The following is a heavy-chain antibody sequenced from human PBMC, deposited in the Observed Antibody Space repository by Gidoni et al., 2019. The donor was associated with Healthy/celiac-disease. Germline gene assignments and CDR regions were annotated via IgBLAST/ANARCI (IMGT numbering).Heavy chain of an antibody. Sequence: QGQVVGTGAEGKKPGASVKVTCKASGGTFSSDAISWVRQAPGQGLEWMEGIIPLFSTTTYAQTFQGRVTITADESTGTASMELSSLRSEDTAVYCCARVTPVTTRGSYYYGMDVWGQGTTVTVSS. CDR3: ARVTPVTTRGSYYYGMDV. V-gene: IGHV1-69*01. CDR2: IIPLFSTT. D-gene: IGHD4-17*01. J-gene: IGHJ6*02. CDR1: GGTFSSDA.